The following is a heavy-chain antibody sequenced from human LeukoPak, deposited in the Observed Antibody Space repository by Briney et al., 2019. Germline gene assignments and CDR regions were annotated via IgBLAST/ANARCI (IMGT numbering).Heavy chain of an antibody. CDR3: ARDPWGSSSF. V-gene: IGHV3-21*06. CDR2: FSRSSHYI. D-gene: IGHD6-6*01. CDR1: RLTLSNHS. Sequence: GGSLSLSCAPSRLTLSNHSMNCVRHATGKALEGVSSFSRSSHYIRYAHSLKGRFTIARDNAKNSLYLQMTSLRAEDTAVYCCARDPWGSSSFWGQGTLVTVSS. J-gene: IGHJ4*02.